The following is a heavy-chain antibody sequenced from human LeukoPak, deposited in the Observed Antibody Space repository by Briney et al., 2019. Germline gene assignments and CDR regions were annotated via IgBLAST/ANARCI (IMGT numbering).Heavy chain of an antibody. J-gene: IGHJ6*03. V-gene: IGHV3-7*01. CDR1: GFTFSSYW. D-gene: IGHD6-13*01. CDR2: IKQDGSEK. CDR3: ARNPGIAAAGTREYYYYMDV. Sequence: GGSLRLSCAASGFTFSSYWMSWVRQAPGKGLEWVANIKQDGSEKYYVDSVKGRFTISRDNAKNSLYLQMNSLRAEDTAVYYCARNPGIAAAGTREYYYYMDVWGEGTTVTVSS.